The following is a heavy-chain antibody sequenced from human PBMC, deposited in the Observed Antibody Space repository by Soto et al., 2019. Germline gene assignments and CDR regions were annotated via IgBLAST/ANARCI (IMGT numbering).Heavy chain of an antibody. J-gene: IGHJ5*02. CDR2: MNPNSGNT. D-gene: IGHD6-19*01. V-gene: IGHV1-8*01. CDR3: ARGYNAAVAGHNWFDP. CDR1: GYTFTSYD. Sequence: GASVKVSCKASGYTFTSYDINWVRQATGQGLEWMGWMNPNSGNTGYAQKFQGRVTMTRNTSISTAYMELSSLRSEDTAVYYCARGYNAAVAGHNWFDPWGQGTLVTVSS.